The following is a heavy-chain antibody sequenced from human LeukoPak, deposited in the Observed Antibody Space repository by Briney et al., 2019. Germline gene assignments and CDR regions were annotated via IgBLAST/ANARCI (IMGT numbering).Heavy chain of an antibody. D-gene: IGHD2/OR15-2a*01. Sequence: GGSLRLSCAASGFIVSSNYMSWVRQAPGKGLEWVSVIHSSGSTYYADSVKGRFTISRDNSKNTLYLQMNSLRAEDTAVYYCARGFSGVSKWGQGTLVTVSS. V-gene: IGHV3-53*01. CDR2: IHSSGST. CDR1: GFIVSSNY. J-gene: IGHJ4*02. CDR3: ARGFSGVSK.